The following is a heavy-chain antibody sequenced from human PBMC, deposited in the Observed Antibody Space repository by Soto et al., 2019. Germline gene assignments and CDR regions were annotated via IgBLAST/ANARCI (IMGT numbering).Heavy chain of an antibody. V-gene: IGHV3-23*01. D-gene: IGHD4-17*01. CDR3: AKESLPEHYGDTLCYY. J-gene: IGHJ4*02. Sequence: EVQLLESGGALVRPGGSLRLSCAASGFSFNNYALSWVRQAPGKGLEWVSTFSAGGRAYYADSVQGRFTIARDSSQDTVHLQISDLRPEDTAVYYCAKESLPEHYGDTLCYYWGQGTRVTVSS. CDR1: GFSFNNYA. CDR2: FSAGGRA.